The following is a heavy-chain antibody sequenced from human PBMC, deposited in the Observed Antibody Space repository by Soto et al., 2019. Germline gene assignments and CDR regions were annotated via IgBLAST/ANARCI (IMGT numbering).Heavy chain of an antibody. D-gene: IGHD4-17*01. CDR2: IDYSGST. CDR3: ARGGLQWSRLRWTYFDY. V-gene: IGHV4-31*03. J-gene: IGHJ4*02. CDR1: GGSISSGGYY. Sequence: QVQLQESGPGLVKPSQTLSLTCTVSGGSISSGGYYWSWIRQHPGKGLEWIGYIDYSGSTYYNPSLKSRVTISVDTSKNQFSLKLSSVTAADTAVYYCARGGLQWSRLRWTYFDYWGQGTLVTVSS.